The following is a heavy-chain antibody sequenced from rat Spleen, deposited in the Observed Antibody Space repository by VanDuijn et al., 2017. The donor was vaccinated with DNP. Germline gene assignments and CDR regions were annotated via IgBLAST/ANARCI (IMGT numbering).Heavy chain of an antibody. D-gene: IGHD1-2*01. CDR3: ATQAYSSYFDY. V-gene: IGHV5S10*01. CDR1: GFTFGDYA. Sequence: EAQLVESGGGLVQPGNSLKLSCAASGFTFGDYAMAWVRQSPKKDLEWVATIIYDGSSSYYRDSVEGRFTVSRDNAKSTLYLQMNSLRSEDMATYYCATQAYSSYFDYWGQGVMVTVSS. CDR2: IIYDGSSS. J-gene: IGHJ2*01.